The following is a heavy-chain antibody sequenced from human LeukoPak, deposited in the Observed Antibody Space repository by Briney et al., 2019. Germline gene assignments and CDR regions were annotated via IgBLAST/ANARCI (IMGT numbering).Heavy chain of an antibody. Sequence: SETLSLTXTVSGGSFSDYHWSWIRQSAGKRLEWLGRVYASGYSNYNPSLRSRVTMSLDTSKKQLSLRLSSVTAADTAVYYCARDGLYSNGYSYFDYWGQGTLVTVSP. CDR1: GGSFSDYH. CDR2: VYASGYS. V-gene: IGHV4-4*07. D-gene: IGHD3-22*01. J-gene: IGHJ4*02. CDR3: ARDGLYSNGYSYFDY.